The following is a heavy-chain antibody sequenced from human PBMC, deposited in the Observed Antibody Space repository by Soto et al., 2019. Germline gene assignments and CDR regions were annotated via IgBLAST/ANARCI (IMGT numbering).Heavy chain of an antibody. J-gene: IGHJ5*02. Sequence: PGGSLRLSCAASGFTFSSYAMSWVRQAPGKGLEWVSAISGSGGSTYYADSVKGRFTISRDNSKNTPYLQMNSLRAEDTAVYYCAKTMTVIWYNWFDPWGQGTLVTVSS. V-gene: IGHV3-23*01. CDR1: GFTFSSYA. CDR2: ISGSGGST. D-gene: IGHD2-21*01. CDR3: AKTMTVIWYNWFDP.